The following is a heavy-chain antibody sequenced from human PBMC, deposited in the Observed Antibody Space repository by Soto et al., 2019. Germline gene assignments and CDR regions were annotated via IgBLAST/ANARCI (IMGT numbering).Heavy chain of an antibody. D-gene: IGHD2-15*01. CDR3: ARPHEYCSGGTCYVVDY. V-gene: IGHV4-59*08. CDR1: GASISPYY. J-gene: IGHJ4*02. CDR2: DYYTGST. Sequence: QVQLQESGPGLVKPSETLSLTCTVSGASISPYYWTWIRQPPGKELEWIGYDYYTGSTNYSPSLESRVTMSLDTSKSQFSLMLTSVTAAYTAVYYCARPHEYCSGGTCYVVDYWGPGTLVTVSS.